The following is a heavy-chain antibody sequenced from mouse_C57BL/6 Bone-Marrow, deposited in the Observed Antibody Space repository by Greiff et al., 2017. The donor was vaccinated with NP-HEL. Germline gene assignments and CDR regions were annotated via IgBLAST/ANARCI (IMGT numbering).Heavy chain of an antibody. V-gene: IGHV1-42*01. CDR1: GYSFTGYY. CDR3: ARGYYYGSSYDY. CDR2: INPSTGGT. D-gene: IGHD1-1*01. J-gene: IGHJ2*01. Sequence: EVQLQQSGPELVKPGASVKISCKASGYSFTGYYMNWVKQSPEKSLEWIGEINPSTGGTTYNQKFKAKATLTVDKSSSTAYMQLKSLTSEDSAVYYCARGYYYGSSYDYWGRGTTLTVSS.